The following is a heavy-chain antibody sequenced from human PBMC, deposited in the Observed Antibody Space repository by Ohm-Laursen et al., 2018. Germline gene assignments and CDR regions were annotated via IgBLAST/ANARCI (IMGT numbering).Heavy chain of an antibody. Sequence: TLSLTCTVSGGSISSYYWSWIRQPPGKGLEWIGYIYYSGSTNYNPSLKSRVTISVDTSKNQFSLKLSSVTAADTAVYYCARVGVTTSQDCYGMDVWGQGTTVTVSS. V-gene: IGHV4-59*01. CDR1: GGSISSYY. J-gene: IGHJ6*02. D-gene: IGHD4-11*01. CDR3: ARVGVTTSQDCYGMDV. CDR2: IYYSGST.